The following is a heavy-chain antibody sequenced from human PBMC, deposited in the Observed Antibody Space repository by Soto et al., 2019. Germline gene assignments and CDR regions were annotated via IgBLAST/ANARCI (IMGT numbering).Heavy chain of an antibody. D-gene: IGHD3-10*01. Sequence: PGGSLRLSCAASGFTFSSYAMSWVRQAPGKGLEWVSAISGSGGSTYYADSVKGRFTISRDNSKNMLYLQMNSLRAEDTAVYYCAKDGKPDMVRGDHWGQGTLVTVSS. CDR2: ISGSGGST. V-gene: IGHV3-23*01. CDR1: GFTFSSYA. J-gene: IGHJ4*02. CDR3: AKDGKPDMVRGDH.